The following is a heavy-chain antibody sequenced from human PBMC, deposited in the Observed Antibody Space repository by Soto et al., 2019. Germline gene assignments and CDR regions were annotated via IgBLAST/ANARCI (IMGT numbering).Heavy chain of an antibody. J-gene: IGHJ4*02. CDR3: AKVSQLGGVIVLGPSYFDY. CDR1: GFTFSSYG. CDR2: ISYDGSNK. Sequence: GGSLRLSCAASGFTFSSYGMHWVRQAPGKGLEWVAVISYDGSNKYYADSVKGRFTISRDNSKNTLYLQMNSLRAEDTAVYYCAKVSQLGGVIVLGPSYFDYWGQGTLVTVSS. V-gene: IGHV3-30*18. D-gene: IGHD3-16*02.